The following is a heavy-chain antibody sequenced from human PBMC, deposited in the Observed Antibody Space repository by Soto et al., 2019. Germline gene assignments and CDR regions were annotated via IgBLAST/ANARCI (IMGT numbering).Heavy chain of an antibody. D-gene: IGHD3-10*01. CDR3: ARTLWFGELSPPHYFDY. Sequence: SETLSLTCTVSGGSISSGDYYWSWIRQPPGKGLEWIGYIYYSGSTYYNPSLKSRVTISVDTSKNQLSLKLSSVTAADTAVYCWARTLWFGELSPPHYFDYWGPGTLVTVSS. CDR1: GGSISSGDYY. J-gene: IGHJ4*02. CDR2: IYYSGST. V-gene: IGHV4-30-4*01.